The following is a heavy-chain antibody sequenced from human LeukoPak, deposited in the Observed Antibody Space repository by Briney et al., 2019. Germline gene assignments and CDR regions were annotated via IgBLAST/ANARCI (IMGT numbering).Heavy chain of an antibody. D-gene: IGHD6-13*01. V-gene: IGHV1-69*13. J-gene: IGHJ3*02. Sequence: ASVKVSCKASGGTFSSYAISWVRQAPGQGLEWMGGIIPIFGTANYAQKFRGRVTITADESTSTAYMELSSLRSEDTAVYYCARGIPDRSSWYDAFDIWGQGTMVTVSS. CDR1: GGTFSSYA. CDR3: ARGIPDRSSWYDAFDI. CDR2: IIPIFGTA.